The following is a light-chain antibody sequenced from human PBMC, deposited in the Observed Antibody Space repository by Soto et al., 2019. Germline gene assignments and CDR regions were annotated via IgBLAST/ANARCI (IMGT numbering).Light chain of an antibody. Sequence: QSVLTQPPSVSGAPGQRVTISCTGSSSNIGAGYGVHWYQQLPGTAPKLLIYGNSNRPSGVPDRFSGSKSATSASLAITGLQAEDEADYYCQSYDSSLSGSEVFGGGTQLTVL. CDR2: GNS. CDR3: QSYDSSLSGSEV. V-gene: IGLV1-40*01. J-gene: IGLJ2*01. CDR1: SSNIGAGYG.